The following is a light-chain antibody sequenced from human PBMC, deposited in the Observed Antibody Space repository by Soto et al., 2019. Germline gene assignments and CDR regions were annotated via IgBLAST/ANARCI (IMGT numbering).Light chain of an antibody. CDR3: ISYTSSSTWV. J-gene: IGLJ3*02. Sequence: QSALTQPASMSGSPGQSITISCTGTSSDVGGYNYVSWYQQHPGTAPKLMIYEVSNRPSGVSNRFSGSKSANTASLTISGLQAEDEADYYCISYTSSSTWVFGRGTKVTVL. CDR2: EVS. V-gene: IGLV2-14*01. CDR1: SSDVGGYNY.